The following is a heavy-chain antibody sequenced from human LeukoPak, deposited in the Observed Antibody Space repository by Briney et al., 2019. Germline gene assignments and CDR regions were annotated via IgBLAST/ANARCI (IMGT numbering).Heavy chain of an antibody. D-gene: IGHD1-1*01. Sequence: SQTLSLTCAISGDSVSSNSAAWNWIRQSPSRGLEWLGRTYYRSKWYNDYAVSVKSRITINPDTSKNQFSLQLNSVTPEDTAVYYCARGAWYNWNGNYYYYGMDVWGQGTTVTVSS. CDR1: GDSVSSNSAA. V-gene: IGHV6-1*01. J-gene: IGHJ6*02. CDR2: TYYRSKWYN. CDR3: ARGAWYNWNGNYYYYGMDV.